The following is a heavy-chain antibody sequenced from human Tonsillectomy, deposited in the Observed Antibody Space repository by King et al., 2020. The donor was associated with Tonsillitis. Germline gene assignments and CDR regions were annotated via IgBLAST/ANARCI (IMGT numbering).Heavy chain of an antibody. CDR3: ARGRIYDILTAWFDP. CDR2: INHSGST. J-gene: IGHJ5*02. D-gene: IGHD3-9*01. V-gene: IGHV4-34*01. Sequence: VQLQQWGAGLLKPSETLSLTCAVYGGSFSGYYWSWIRQPPGKGLEWIGEINHSGSTIHNPSLKSRVTISVDTSKNQFSLNLSSVTAADTAVYYCARGRIYDILTAWFDPWGQGTLVTVSS. CDR1: GGSFSGYY.